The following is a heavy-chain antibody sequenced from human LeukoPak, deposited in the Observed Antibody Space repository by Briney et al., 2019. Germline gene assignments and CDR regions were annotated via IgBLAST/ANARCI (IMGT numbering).Heavy chain of an antibody. Sequence: PSETLSLTCAHYGGSFNGYYWSWIRQHPRKGLEWIGEINHSGSTNYNPSLTSRVTISVDTAKNHFSLKLSSVTAADTAVYYCARLARHRSYYYYMDVWGKGTTVTISS. V-gene: IGHV4-34*01. CDR2: INHSGST. CDR1: GGSFNGYY. D-gene: IGHD2-21*01. CDR3: ARLARHRSYYYYMDV. J-gene: IGHJ6*03.